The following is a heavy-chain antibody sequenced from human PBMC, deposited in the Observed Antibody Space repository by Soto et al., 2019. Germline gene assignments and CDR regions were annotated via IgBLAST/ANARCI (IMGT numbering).Heavy chain of an antibody. D-gene: IGHD3-10*01. CDR3: ARGSTDSYPGSRIFDF. Sequence: GGSLRLSCAASGFTLRSYWMSWVRQAPGKGLEWVANINQDGSEKYYVDSVKGRFTISRDNAKNSLHLQMTSLTAEDSAMYFCARGSTDSYPGSRIFDFWGRGTLVTVSS. J-gene: IGHJ4*02. V-gene: IGHV3-7*03. CDR2: INQDGSEK. CDR1: GFTLRSYW.